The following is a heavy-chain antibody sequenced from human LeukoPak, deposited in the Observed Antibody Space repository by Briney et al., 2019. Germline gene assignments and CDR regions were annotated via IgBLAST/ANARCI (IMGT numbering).Heavy chain of an antibody. J-gene: IGHJ3*02. CDR3: AREVLTWSDAFDI. V-gene: IGHV3-21*01. CDR2: ISSSSSYI. Sequence: GGSLRLSCAASGFTFSSYSMNWVRQAPGKGLEWVSSISSSSSYIYYADSVKGRFTISGDNAKNSLYLQMNSLRAEDTAVYYCAREVLTWSDAFDIWGQGTMVTVSS. D-gene: IGHD2-15*01. CDR1: GFTFSSYS.